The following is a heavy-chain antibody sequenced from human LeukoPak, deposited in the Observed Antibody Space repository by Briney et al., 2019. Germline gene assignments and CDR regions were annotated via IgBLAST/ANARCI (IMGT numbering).Heavy chain of an antibody. CDR3: AREYTLYRSGWFLDY. V-gene: IGHV4-4*07. CDR1: GGSISSYY. Sequence: SETLSLTCTVSGGSISSYYWTWIRQPAGKGLEWIGRIYTSENTNYNPSLKSRATVSIDTSKNQFSLKLSSVTAADTAVYYCAREYTLYRSGWFLDYWGQGTVVTVSS. D-gene: IGHD6-19*01. J-gene: IGHJ4*02. CDR2: IYTSENT.